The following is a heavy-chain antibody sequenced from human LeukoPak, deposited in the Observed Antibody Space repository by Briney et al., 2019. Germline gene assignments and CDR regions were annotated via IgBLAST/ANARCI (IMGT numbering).Heavy chain of an antibody. Sequence: PSGTLSLTCTVPGGSISSSSYYWGWIRQPPGKGLEWIGSIYYRRSTYYNPSLKSRVTISVDTSTNQFSLKLTSVTAADTAVYFCARHADSGFGELAFDYWGQGTLVTVSS. D-gene: IGHD3-10*01. V-gene: IGHV4-39*01. CDR2: IYYRRST. J-gene: IGHJ4*02. CDR3: ARHADSGFGELAFDY. CDR1: GGSISSSSYY.